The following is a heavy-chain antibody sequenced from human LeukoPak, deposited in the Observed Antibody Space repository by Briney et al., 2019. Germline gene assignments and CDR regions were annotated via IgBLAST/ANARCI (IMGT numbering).Heavy chain of an antibody. J-gene: IGHJ4*02. Sequence: GRSLRLSCAASGFTFDDYAMHWVRQAPGKGLEWVSGISWNSGSIGYADSVKGRFTISRDNAKNPLYLQMNSLRAEDMALYYCAKATGGGNTNSFDYWGQGTLVTVSS. CDR2: ISWNSGSI. V-gene: IGHV3-9*03. CDR3: AKATGGGNTNSFDY. CDR1: GFTFDDYA. D-gene: IGHD4-23*01.